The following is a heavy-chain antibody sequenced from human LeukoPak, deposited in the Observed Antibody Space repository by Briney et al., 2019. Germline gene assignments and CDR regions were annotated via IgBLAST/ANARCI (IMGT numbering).Heavy chain of an antibody. D-gene: IGHD3-22*01. V-gene: IGHV3-11*06. CDR1: GFTFSDYY. Sequence: PGGSLRLSCAASGFTFSDYYLSWIRQAPGKGLEWLSYISYSSSYTNYADSVKGRFTISRDTAKNSLYLQMNSLRAEDTAVYYCARHGLCDSSAYWTFQHWGQGTLVTVSS. CDR2: ISYSSSYT. J-gene: IGHJ1*01. CDR3: ARHGLCDSSAYWTFQH.